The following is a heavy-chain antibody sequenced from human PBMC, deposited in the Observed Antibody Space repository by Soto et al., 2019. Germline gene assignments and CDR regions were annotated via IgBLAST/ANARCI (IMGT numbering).Heavy chain of an antibody. D-gene: IGHD1-26*01. CDR2: IIPIFGTA. CDR3: ASPPTTGNYVYDGMDV. J-gene: IGHJ6*02. CDR1: GGTFSSYA. V-gene: IGHV1-69*12. Sequence: QVQLVQSGAEVKKPGSSVKVSCKASGGTFSSYAISWVRQAPGQGLEWMGGIIPIFGTANYAKKFQGRVTITADQTTSTAYRGLSSLRSEETAVYYCASPPTTGNYVYDGMDVWGQGTTVTVSS.